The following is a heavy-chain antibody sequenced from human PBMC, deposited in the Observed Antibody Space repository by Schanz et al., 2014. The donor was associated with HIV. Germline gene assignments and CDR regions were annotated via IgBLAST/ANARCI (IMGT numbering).Heavy chain of an antibody. CDR2: ISWNRGRL. CDR3: ACECDYGGNSCFDY. J-gene: IGHJ4*02. CDR1: GFSLEDYA. Sequence: EVQLMESGGGLVQPGRSLRLSCAASGFSLEDYAMHWVRQAPGKGLEWVSGISWNRGRLGYGDAVKGRFTVSRDNAKNSLYLQMNSLRAEDTALYYCACECDYGGNSCFDYWGQGTLVTVSS. V-gene: IGHV3-9*01. D-gene: IGHD4-17*01.